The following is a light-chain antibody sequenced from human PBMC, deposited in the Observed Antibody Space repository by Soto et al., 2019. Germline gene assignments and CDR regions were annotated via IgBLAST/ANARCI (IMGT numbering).Light chain of an antibody. V-gene: IGKV3-15*01. CDR3: QQYNNWPPLYT. CDR1: PSVSSN. CDR2: GAS. J-gene: IGKJ2*01. Sequence: EIVMTQSPATLSVSPGERATLSCRASPSVSSNLAWYQQKPGQAPRHLIYGASTRATGIPARFRGSGSGTEFTLIISSLQSEDFAVYYCQQYNNWPPLYTFGQGTKLEIK.